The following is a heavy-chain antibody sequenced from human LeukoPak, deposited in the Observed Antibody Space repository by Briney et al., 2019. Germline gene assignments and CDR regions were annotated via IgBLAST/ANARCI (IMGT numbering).Heavy chain of an antibody. CDR2: IHRSGST. CDR1: GGSISSYY. V-gene: IGHV4-4*07. J-gene: IGHJ4*02. CDR3: ARESSYYDSGVYYPYFNY. Sequence: SETLSLTCTVPGGSISSYYWSWILQPAGQGLQWIGRIHRSGSTNYNPSLRSRVTMSVDTSKNQFSLKLNSVTASDTAVYYCARESSYYDSGVYYPYFNYWGQRTLVTVSS. D-gene: IGHD3-22*01.